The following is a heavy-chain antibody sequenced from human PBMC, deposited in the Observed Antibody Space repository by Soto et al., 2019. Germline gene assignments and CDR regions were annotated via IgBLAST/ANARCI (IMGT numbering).Heavy chain of an antibody. V-gene: IGHV4-39*01. CDR2: IYYSGST. CDR3: ARLATMIVVDPYY. D-gene: IGHD3-22*01. CDR1: GGSISSSGYY. Sequence: XTLSLTCTVSGGSISSSGYYWGWIRQPPGKGLEWIGSIYYSGSTYYNPSLKSRVTISVDTSKNQFSLKLSSVTAADTAVYYCARLATMIVVDPYYWGQGTLVTVSS. J-gene: IGHJ4*02.